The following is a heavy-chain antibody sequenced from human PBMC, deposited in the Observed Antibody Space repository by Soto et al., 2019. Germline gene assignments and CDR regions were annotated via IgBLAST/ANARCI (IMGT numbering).Heavy chain of an antibody. J-gene: IGHJ6*02. CDR2: IYWDDDK. D-gene: IGHD1-26*01. V-gene: IGHV2-5*02. CDR1: GFSLSTSGVG. CDR3: ALWDGMDV. Sequence: QITLKESGPTLVKPTQTLTLTCTFSGFSLSTSGVGVGWIRQPPGKALEWLALIYWDDDKRYSPSLKSRLTITKDSSKTQVVLTITNMAPVDTAKYYCALWDGMDVWGQGTTVTVSS.